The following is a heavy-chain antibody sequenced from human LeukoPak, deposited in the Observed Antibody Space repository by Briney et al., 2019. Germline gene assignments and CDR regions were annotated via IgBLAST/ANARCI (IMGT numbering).Heavy chain of an antibody. D-gene: IGHD1-26*01. CDR3: ARDAKWEPQYYFDY. CDR1: GFTFSSYW. CDR2: IKQDGSEK. Sequence: PGRSLRLSCAASGFTFSSYWMSWVRQAPGKGLEWVANIKQDGSEKYYVDSVKGRFTISRDNAKNSLYLQMNSLRVEDTAVYYCARDAKWEPQYYFDYWGQGTLVTVSS. V-gene: IGHV3-7*04. J-gene: IGHJ4*02.